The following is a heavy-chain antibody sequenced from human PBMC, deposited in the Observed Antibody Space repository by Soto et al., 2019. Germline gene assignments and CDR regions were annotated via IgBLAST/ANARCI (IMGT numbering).Heavy chain of an antibody. Sequence: SETLSLTCTVSGGSISSSSYYWGWIRQPPGKGLEWIGSIYYSGSTYYNPSLKSRVTISVDTSKNQFSLKLGSVTAADTAVYYCARPRLARYYFDYWGQGTLVTVSS. CDR1: GGSISSSSYY. J-gene: IGHJ4*02. V-gene: IGHV4-39*01. CDR3: ARPRLARYYFDY. CDR2: IYYSGST. D-gene: IGHD6-19*01.